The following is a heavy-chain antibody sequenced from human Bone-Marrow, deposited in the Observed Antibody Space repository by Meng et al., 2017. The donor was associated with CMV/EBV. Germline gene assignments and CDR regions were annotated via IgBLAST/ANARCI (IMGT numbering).Heavy chain of an antibody. CDR3: ARASPLYYSNEGVYYYYYGMDV. D-gene: IGHD4-11*01. Sequence: SVKVSCKASGYTFTGYYMHWVRQAPGQGLEWMGGIIPIFGTTNYAQKFQGRVTITTDESTSTAYMELSSLRSDDTAVYYCARASPLYYSNEGVYYYYYGMDVWGQGTTVTVSS. J-gene: IGHJ6*01. CDR2: IIPIFGTT. CDR1: GYTFTGYY. V-gene: IGHV1-69*05.